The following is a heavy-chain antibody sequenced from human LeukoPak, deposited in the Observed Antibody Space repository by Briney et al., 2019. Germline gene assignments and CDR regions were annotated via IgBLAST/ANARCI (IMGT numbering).Heavy chain of an antibody. CDR2: IYTSGST. D-gene: IGHD4-23*01. J-gene: IGHJ4*02. Sequence: SETLSLTCTVSGGSISSYYWSWIRQPAGKVLEWIGRIYTSGSTNYNPSLKSRVTMSVDTSKNQFSLKLTSVTAADTAVYYCARGRTVADFDYWGQGTLVTVSS. CDR3: ARGRTVADFDY. V-gene: IGHV4-4*07. CDR1: GGSISSYY.